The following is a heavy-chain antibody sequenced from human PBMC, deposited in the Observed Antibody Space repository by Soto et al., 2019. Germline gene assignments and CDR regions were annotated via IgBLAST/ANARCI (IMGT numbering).Heavy chain of an antibody. V-gene: IGHV3-33*01. CDR1: GLTFSRYG. Sequence: QVQLVESGGGVVQPGKSLRLSCAVSGLTFSRYGMHWVRQAPGKGLEWVAVIWYDGSNKYYADSVKGRFTISRDNSKKTLDLQRNSLRVEDTAVYYCAGEYYYDENGLDVWGQGTTVTVSS. J-gene: IGHJ6*02. D-gene: IGHD3-22*01. CDR2: IWYDGSNK. CDR3: AGEYYYDENGLDV.